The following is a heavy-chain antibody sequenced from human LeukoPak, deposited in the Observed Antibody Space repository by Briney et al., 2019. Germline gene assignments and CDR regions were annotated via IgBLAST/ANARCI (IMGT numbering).Heavy chain of an antibody. CDR3: ARDLWFGELSGFDP. CDR1: GFTFSSYA. CDR2: ISSSGSTI. Sequence: PGGSLRLSCAASGFTFSSYAMHWIRQAPGKGLEWVSYISSSGSTIYYADSVKGRFTISRDNAKNSLYLQMNSLRAEDTAVYYCARDLWFGELSGFDPWGQGTLVTVSS. V-gene: IGHV3-48*04. J-gene: IGHJ5*02. D-gene: IGHD3-10*01.